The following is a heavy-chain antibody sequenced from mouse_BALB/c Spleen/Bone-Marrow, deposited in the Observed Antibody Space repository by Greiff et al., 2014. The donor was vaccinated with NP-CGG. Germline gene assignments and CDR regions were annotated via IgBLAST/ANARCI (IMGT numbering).Heavy chain of an antibody. CDR1: GFNIKDSY. CDR3: ARSPGKVNY. V-gene: IGHV14-3*02. D-gene: IGHD1-3*01. J-gene: IGHJ3*01. Sequence: VQLQQPGAELVKPGASVKLSCTASGFNIKDSYIHWVKRRPEQGLEWIGRIDPANGSTNYDPKFQGKATITADTSSNTAYLHLNSLTSEDTAVYYCARSPGKVNYWGQGTLVTVSA. CDR2: IDPANGST.